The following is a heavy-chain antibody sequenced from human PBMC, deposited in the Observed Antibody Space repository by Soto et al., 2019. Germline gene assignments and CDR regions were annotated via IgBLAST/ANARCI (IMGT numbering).Heavy chain of an antibody. J-gene: IGHJ5*02. D-gene: IGHD1-1*01. V-gene: IGHV4-59*01. CDR2: IYYSGST. Sequence: SETLSLTCTVSGGSISSYYWSWIRQPPGKGLEWIGYIYYSGSTNYNPSLKSRVAISVDTSKNQFSLKLSSVTAADTAVYYCASSLLRTTANWFDPWGQGTLVTVSS. CDR3: ASSLLRTTANWFDP. CDR1: GGSISSYY.